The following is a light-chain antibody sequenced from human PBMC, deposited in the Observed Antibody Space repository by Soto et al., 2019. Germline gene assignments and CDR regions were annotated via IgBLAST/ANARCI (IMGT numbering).Light chain of an antibody. V-gene: IGLV2-14*03. Sequence: QSALTQPASVSGSPGQSITISCTGSNSDIGSYNYVSWYQQHPGKAPKLIIYDVSNRPSGVSDRFSGSKSGNTASLTISGLQVEDEGHFYCSSYSTRNTRVVFGGGTKLTVL. CDR2: DVS. CDR1: NSDIGSYNY. CDR3: SSYSTRNTRVV. J-gene: IGLJ2*01.